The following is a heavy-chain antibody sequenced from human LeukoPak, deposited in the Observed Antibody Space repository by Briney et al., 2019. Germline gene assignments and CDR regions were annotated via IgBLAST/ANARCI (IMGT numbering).Heavy chain of an antibody. CDR3: AKIEGSSSYYFDY. Sequence: GGSLRLSCSATGIIFSSSTLNWVRQAPGKGLHWVANIDSISRDMDYADEVRGRFTISRDNLKNTLYLQMNSLTVDDTAVYYCAKIEGSSSYYFDYWGQGTLVTVSS. V-gene: IGHV3-21*01. J-gene: IGHJ4*02. CDR1: GIIFSSST. CDR2: IDSISRDM. D-gene: IGHD6-6*01.